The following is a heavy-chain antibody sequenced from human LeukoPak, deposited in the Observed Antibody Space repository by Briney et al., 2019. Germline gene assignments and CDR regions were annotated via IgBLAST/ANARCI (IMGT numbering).Heavy chain of an antibody. Sequence: GGSLRLSCAASGFTFGSYWMSWVRQTPGKGLEWVASIKQDESEKYYVDSVKGRFTTSRDNAKSSLYLQMNALRGEDTAVYYCARLVGDVTTWDCWGQGTLVTVSS. V-gene: IGHV3-7*03. CDR3: ARLVGDVTTWDC. D-gene: IGHD1-26*01. CDR1: GFTFGSYW. J-gene: IGHJ4*02. CDR2: IKQDESEK.